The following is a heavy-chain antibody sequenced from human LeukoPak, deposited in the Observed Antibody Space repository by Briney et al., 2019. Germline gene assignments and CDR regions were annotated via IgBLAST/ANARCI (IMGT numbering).Heavy chain of an antibody. V-gene: IGHV4-4*09. D-gene: IGHD3-3*01. J-gene: IGHJ6*03. Sequence: SETLSLTCTVSGGSISSYYWSWIRQPPGKGLEWIGFIFPGGSTNYKPSLKSRVSISVDTSKNQFSLKLSSVTAADTAVYYCARGIFGVVINSYYYYMDVWGKGTTVTVSS. CDR2: IFPGGST. CDR1: GGSISSYY. CDR3: ARGIFGVVINSYYYYMDV.